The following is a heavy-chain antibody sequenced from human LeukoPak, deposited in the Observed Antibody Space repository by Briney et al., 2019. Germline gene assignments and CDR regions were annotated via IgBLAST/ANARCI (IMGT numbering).Heavy chain of an antibody. Sequence: GASVKVSCKVSGYTLTELSMHWVRQAPGKGLEWMGGFDPEGGETIYAQKFQGRVTMTEDTSTDTAYMELSSLRSEDTAVYYCATRHVIVGATSKDYWGQGTLVTVSS. CDR1: GYTLTELS. CDR3: ATRHVIVGATSKDY. J-gene: IGHJ4*02. D-gene: IGHD1-26*01. CDR2: FDPEGGET. V-gene: IGHV1-24*01.